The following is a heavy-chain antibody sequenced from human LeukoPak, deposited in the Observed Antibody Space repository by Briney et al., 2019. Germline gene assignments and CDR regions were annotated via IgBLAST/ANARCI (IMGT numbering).Heavy chain of an antibody. CDR2: IYTSGST. J-gene: IGHJ5*02. CDR1: GGSISSYY. D-gene: IGHD2-2*01. Sequence: SETLSLTCTVSGGSISSYYWSWIRQPAGKGLEWIGRIYTSGSTNYNPSLKSRVTMSVDTSKNQFSLKLSSVTAADTAVYYCAREYCSSTSCYGFDPWGQGILVTVSS. V-gene: IGHV4-4*07. CDR3: AREYCSSTSCYGFDP.